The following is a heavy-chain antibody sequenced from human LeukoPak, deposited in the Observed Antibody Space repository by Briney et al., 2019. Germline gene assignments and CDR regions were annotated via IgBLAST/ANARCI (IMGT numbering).Heavy chain of an antibody. CDR1: GFTFSNYW. D-gene: IGHD3-10*01. Sequence: GGSLRLSCAASGFTFSNYWMSWVRQAPGKGLEYVANIKQDGSEKYYVDSVKGRFTVSRDNSKNTLHLQMNSLRAEDTAVYYCAKDFLYNVVDYWGQGTLVAVSS. J-gene: IGHJ4*02. V-gene: IGHV3-7*03. CDR3: AKDFLYNVVDY. CDR2: IKQDGSEK.